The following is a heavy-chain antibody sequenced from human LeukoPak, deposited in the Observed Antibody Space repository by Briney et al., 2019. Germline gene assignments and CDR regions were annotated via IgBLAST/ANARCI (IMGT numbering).Heavy chain of an antibody. V-gene: IGHV3-73*01. CDR3: TSFGRTEYGDSHNYYYGMDV. D-gene: IGHD4-17*01. CDR2: IRSKANSYAT. J-gene: IGHJ6*02. Sequence: GVSLKLSCAASGFTFSVSAMHGVRQASGKGREWVGRIRSKANSYATAYAASVKGRFTISRDDSKNTAYLQMNSLNTEDTAVYYCTSFGRTEYGDSHNYYYGMDVWGQGTTVTVSS. CDR1: GFTFSVSA.